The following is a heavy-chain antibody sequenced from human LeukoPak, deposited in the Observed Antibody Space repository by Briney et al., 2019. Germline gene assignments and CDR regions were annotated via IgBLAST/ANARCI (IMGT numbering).Heavy chain of an antibody. V-gene: IGHV4-59*08. CDR2: IHSSWNT. Sequence: ASETLSLTCTVSGGSISSYYWSWIRQPPGKGLEWIGYIHSSWNTNYNRSLKSRVTISVDTSKNKFSLKLSSVTAADTAVYYCARMGGYSGYATHWGQGTLVTVSS. CDR3: ARMGGYSGYATH. J-gene: IGHJ4*02. CDR1: GGSISSYY. D-gene: IGHD5-12*01.